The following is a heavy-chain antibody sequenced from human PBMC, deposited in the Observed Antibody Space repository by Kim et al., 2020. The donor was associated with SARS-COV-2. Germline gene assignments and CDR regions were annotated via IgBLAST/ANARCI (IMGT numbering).Heavy chain of an antibody. J-gene: IGHJ4*02. Sequence: ASVKVSCKASGYTFTGYYMHWVRQAPGQGLEWMGWINPNSGGTNYAQKFQGRVTMTRDTSISTAYMELSRLRSDDTAVYYCARDKNAGVGATGDYWGQGTLVTVSS. CDR1: GYTFTGYY. CDR2: INPNSGGT. D-gene: IGHD1-26*01. CDR3: ARDKNAGVGATGDY. V-gene: IGHV1-2*02.